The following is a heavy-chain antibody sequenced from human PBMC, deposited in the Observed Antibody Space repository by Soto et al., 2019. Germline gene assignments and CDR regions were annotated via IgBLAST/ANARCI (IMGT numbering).Heavy chain of an antibody. CDR3: ASRLGVVVPAAYYYYYGMDV. D-gene: IGHD2-2*01. Sequence: SSVKVYGKAFVGTCSGYAISWLRQDPGQGLEWMGGIIPIFCTANYAQKFQGRVTITADESTSTAYMELSSLRSEDTAVYYCASRLGVVVPAAYYYYYGMDVWGQGTTVTVSS. CDR1: VGTCSGYA. CDR2: IIPIFCTA. V-gene: IGHV1-69*01. J-gene: IGHJ6*02.